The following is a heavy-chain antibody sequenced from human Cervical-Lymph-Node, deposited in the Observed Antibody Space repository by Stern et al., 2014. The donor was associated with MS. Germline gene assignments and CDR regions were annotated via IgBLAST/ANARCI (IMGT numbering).Heavy chain of an antibody. CDR3: AREVAGHRLGMMDV. CDR1: GYTFTSYY. J-gene: IGHJ6*02. Sequence: VQLVESGAEVKKPGASGNVSCKASGYTFTSYYMHWGRQAPGQGLEWMGIINPSGGSESYAQKFQGRVTMTRDTSTSTVYMELSSLRSEDTAVYYCAREVAGHRLGMMDVWGQGTTVTVSS. CDR2: INPSGGSE. D-gene: IGHD6-19*01. V-gene: IGHV1-46*01.